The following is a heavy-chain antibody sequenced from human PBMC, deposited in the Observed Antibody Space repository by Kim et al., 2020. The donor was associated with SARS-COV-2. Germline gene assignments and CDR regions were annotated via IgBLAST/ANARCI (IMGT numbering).Heavy chain of an antibody. D-gene: IGHD4-17*01. CDR1: GYRFTDYY. J-gene: IGHJ4*02. CDR2: INPNTGAP. V-gene: IGHV1-2*06. Sequence: ASVKVSCKASGYRFTDYYIHWIRQAPGQGLEWIGRINPNTGAPIYSQKFQGRVAMTRDTSITTAYMELGSLRFDETAVYFCVRRIRDYLADYFDYWGQGTLVTVSS. CDR3: VRRIRDYLADYFDY.